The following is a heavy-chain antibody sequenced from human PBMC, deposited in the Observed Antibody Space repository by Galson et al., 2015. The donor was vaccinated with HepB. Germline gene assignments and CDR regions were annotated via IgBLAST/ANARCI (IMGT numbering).Heavy chain of an antibody. J-gene: IGHJ4*02. Sequence: SVKVSCKASGGTFSTFTLIWVRQAPGQGLEWMGRIISLVGTAIYAQRFQGRVTITADKSTSTAYMELSRLRSEDTAVYYCARVNPAQATHYNGALDSWGQGTLVTVSS. CDR3: ARVNPAQATHYNGALDS. CDR2: IISLVGTA. V-gene: IGHV1-69*08. D-gene: IGHD3-10*01. CDR1: GGTFSTFT.